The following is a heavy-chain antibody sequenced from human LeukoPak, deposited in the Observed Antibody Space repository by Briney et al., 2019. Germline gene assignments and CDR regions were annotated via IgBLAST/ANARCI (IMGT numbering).Heavy chain of an antibody. V-gene: IGHV3-30*04. CDR3: ARTASQGPDY. J-gene: IGHJ4*02. CDR2: ISYDGSNK. CDR1: GFTFSSYA. Sequence: PGGSLRLSCAASGFTFSSYAMHWVRQAPGKGLEWVAVISYDGSNKYYADSVRGRFTISRDNSKNTLYLQMNSLRAEDTAMYYCARTASQGPDYWGQGTLVTVSS.